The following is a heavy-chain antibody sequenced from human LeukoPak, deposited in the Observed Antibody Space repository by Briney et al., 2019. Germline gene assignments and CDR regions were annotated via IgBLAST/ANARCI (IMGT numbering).Heavy chain of an antibody. Sequence: SETLSLTCTVSGGSISSGSYYWSWIRQPAGKGLEWIGRIYTSGSTNYNPSLKSRVTISVDTSKNQFSLKLSSVTAADTAVYYCAREKTSRYCSGGSCYFDYWGQGTLVTVSS. CDR1: GGSISSGSYY. CDR3: AREKTSRYCSGGSCYFDY. D-gene: IGHD2-15*01. J-gene: IGHJ4*02. V-gene: IGHV4-61*02. CDR2: IYTSGST.